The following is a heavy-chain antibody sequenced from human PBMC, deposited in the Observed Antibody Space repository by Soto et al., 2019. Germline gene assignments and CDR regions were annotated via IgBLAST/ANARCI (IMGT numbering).Heavy chain of an antibody. D-gene: IGHD5-18*01. V-gene: IGHV4-39*01. J-gene: IGHJ5*02. CDR3: ARHGVKDFYTAQFNWFDP. CDR1: GGSISSSSYY. CDR2: IYYSGST. Sequence: QLQLQESGPGLVKPSETLSLTCTVSGGSISSSSYYWGWIRQPPGKGLEWIGSIYYSGSTYYNPSLKSRVTISVDTSKNQFSLKLSSVTAADTAVYYCARHGVKDFYTAQFNWFDPWGQGTLVTVSS.